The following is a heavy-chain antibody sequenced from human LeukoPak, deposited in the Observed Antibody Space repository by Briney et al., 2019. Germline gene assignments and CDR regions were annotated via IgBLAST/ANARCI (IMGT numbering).Heavy chain of an antibody. Sequence: ASVKVSCKASGCTFTGYYMHWVRQAPGQGLEWMGWINPNSGGTNYAQKVQGRVTMTRDTSISTAYMELSRLRSDDTAVYYCARESKAVAGSGNYYYYMDVWGKGTTVTVSS. CDR3: ARESKAVAGSGNYYYYMDV. D-gene: IGHD6-19*01. CDR2: INPNSGGT. V-gene: IGHV1-2*02. CDR1: GCTFTGYY. J-gene: IGHJ6*03.